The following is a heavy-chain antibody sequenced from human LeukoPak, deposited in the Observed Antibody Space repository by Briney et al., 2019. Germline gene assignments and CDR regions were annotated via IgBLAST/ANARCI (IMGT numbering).Heavy chain of an antibody. Sequence: GGSLRLSCAASGFTFSSYWMSWVRQAPGKGLEWVANIKQDGSEKYYVDSVKGRFTISRDNAKNSLYLQMNSLRAEDTAVYYCARDTLGSIAAHVGFGYWGQGTLVTVSS. V-gene: IGHV3-7*01. CDR3: ARDTLGSIAAHVGFGY. D-gene: IGHD6-13*01. J-gene: IGHJ4*02. CDR2: IKQDGSEK. CDR1: GFTFSSYW.